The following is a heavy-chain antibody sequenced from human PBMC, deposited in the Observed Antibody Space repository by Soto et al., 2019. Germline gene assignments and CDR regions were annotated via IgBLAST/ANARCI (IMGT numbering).Heavy chain of an antibody. CDR1: GGTFSSYA. Sequence: SVKVSCKASGGTFSSYAISWVRQAPGQGLEWMGGIIPIFGTANYAQKFQGRVTITADESTSTAYMELSSLRSEDTAVYYCASGAVAGKGYFDYWGQGTLVTAPQ. D-gene: IGHD6-19*01. J-gene: IGHJ4*02. V-gene: IGHV1-69*13. CDR2: IIPIFGTA. CDR3: ASGAVAGKGYFDY.